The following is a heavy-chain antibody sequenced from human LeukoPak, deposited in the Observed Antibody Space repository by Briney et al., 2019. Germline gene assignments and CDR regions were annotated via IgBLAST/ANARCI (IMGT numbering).Heavy chain of an antibody. V-gene: IGHV3-23*01. Sequence: GGSLRLSCAGSGFTFSSYAMSWVRQAPGKGLEWVSAISGSGGSTYYADSVKGRFTISRDNSKNTLYLQMNSLRAEDTAVYYCAKVKPIVVVVAATPRKTYYFDYWGQGTLVTVSS. J-gene: IGHJ4*02. D-gene: IGHD2-15*01. CDR1: GFTFSSYA. CDR3: AKVKPIVVVVAATPRKTYYFDY. CDR2: ISGSGGST.